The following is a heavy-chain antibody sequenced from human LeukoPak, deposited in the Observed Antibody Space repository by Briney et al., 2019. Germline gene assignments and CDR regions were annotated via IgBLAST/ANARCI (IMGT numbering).Heavy chain of an antibody. Sequence: SETLSLTCTVSGGSISSSSYYWGWIRQPPGKGLEWIGSIYYSGSTYYNPSLKSRVTISVDTSKNQFSLKLNSVTAADTAVYYCARPGDGYKMMYYFYYWGQGTLVTVSS. V-gene: IGHV4-39*01. CDR3: ARPGDGYKMMYYFYY. D-gene: IGHD5-24*01. CDR1: GGSISSSSYY. J-gene: IGHJ4*02. CDR2: IYYSGST.